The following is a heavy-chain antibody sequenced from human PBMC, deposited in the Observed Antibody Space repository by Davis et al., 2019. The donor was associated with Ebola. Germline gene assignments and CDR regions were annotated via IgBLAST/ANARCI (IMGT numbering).Heavy chain of an antibody. Sequence: GESLKISCAASGFTFSTYWIHWVRQAPGKGLMWVSRISPDGGRTGYADSVKGRFTISRDNSKNTLHLQMNSLRVEDTAMYYCVKDTSNIWFDVWGQGTLVTVSA. V-gene: IGHV3-74*01. CDR1: GFTFSTYW. CDR3: VKDTSNIWFDV. J-gene: IGHJ3*01. CDR2: ISPDGGRT. D-gene: IGHD2/OR15-2a*01.